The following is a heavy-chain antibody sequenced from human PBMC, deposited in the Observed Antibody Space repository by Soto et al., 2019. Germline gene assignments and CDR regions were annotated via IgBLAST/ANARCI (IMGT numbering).Heavy chain of an antibody. V-gene: IGHV2-5*02. CDR3: AHNPSSSTNWYIREDWFDP. Sequence: QITLNESGPALVKPTQTLTLTCTFSGFSLTTSGVGVHWLRQPPGKALEWLAVIYGDDDKRYNPSLETRLTITKAPSKTQVVPTMTNMDPLDTATYYCAHNPSSSTNWYIREDWFDPWGQGTLVTVSS. J-gene: IGHJ5*02. CDR1: GFSLTTSGVG. CDR2: IYGDDDK. D-gene: IGHD6-13*01.